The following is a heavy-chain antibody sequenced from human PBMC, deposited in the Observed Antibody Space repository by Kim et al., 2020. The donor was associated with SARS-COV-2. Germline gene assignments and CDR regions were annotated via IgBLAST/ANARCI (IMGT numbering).Heavy chain of an antibody. CDR1: GFTFSSYG. Sequence: GGSLRLSCAASGFTFSSYGMHWVRQAPGKGLEWVAVIWYDGSNKYYADSVKGRFTISRDNSKNTLYLQMNSLRAEDTAVYYCAKSYRPSRYYYYGMDVWGQGTTVTVSS. D-gene: IGHD1-26*01. J-gene: IGHJ6*02. CDR3: AKSYRPSRYYYYGMDV. CDR2: IWYDGSNK. V-gene: IGHV3-33*06.